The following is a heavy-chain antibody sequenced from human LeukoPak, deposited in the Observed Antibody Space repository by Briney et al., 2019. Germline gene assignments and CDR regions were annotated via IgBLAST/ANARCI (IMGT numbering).Heavy chain of an antibody. Sequence: SETLSLTCTVSGGSISSGGSYWGWIRHPPGKGLEWIAYMYYSGSTYYNPSLKSRVTMSADTSKNQLSLKLSSVTAADTAVYYCARPYYYDSRIDPWGQGILVTVSS. D-gene: IGHD3-22*01. CDR1: GGSISSGGSY. CDR3: ARPYYYDSRIDP. J-gene: IGHJ5*02. CDR2: MYYSGST. V-gene: IGHV4-30-4*01.